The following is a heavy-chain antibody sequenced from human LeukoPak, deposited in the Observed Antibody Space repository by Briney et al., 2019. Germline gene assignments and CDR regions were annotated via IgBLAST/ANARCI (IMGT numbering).Heavy chain of an antibody. V-gene: IGHV1-24*01. CDR3: ARGAPVFNWNYLSARRKYYFDY. D-gene: IGHD1-7*01. J-gene: IGHJ4*02. Sequence: ASVKVSCKVSGYTLTELSMHWVRQAPGKGLEWMGGFDPEDGETIYAQKFQGRVTITRDTSASTAYMELSSLRSEDTAVYYCARGAPVFNWNYLSARRKYYFDYWGQGTLVTVSS. CDR1: GYTLTELS. CDR2: FDPEDGET.